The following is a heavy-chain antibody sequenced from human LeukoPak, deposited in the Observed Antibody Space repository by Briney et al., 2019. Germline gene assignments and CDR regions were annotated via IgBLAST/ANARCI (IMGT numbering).Heavy chain of an antibody. CDR3: ARQQLPTRGANNWFDP. CDR1: GYSFTSYR. D-gene: IGHD2-2*01. CDR2: IYPGDSDT. J-gene: IGHJ5*02. V-gene: IGHV5-51*01. Sequence: HGESLKISCKGSGYSFTSYRIGWVRQMPGKGLEWMGIIYPGDSDTRYSPSFQGQVTISADKSISTAYLQWSSLKASDTAMYYCARQQLPTRGANNWFDPWGQGTLVTVSS.